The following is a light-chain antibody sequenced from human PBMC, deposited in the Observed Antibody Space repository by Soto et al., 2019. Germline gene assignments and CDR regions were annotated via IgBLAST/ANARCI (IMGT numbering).Light chain of an antibody. J-gene: IGKJ4*01. CDR3: QQRNPLT. CDR2: DAS. CDR1: QTVSSS. Sequence: EIVLTQSPATLSLSPGERATLSCRASQTVSSSLAWYQQKPGQAPRLLIYDASNRATGIPARFSGGGSGTDFTLTISSLEPEDFAVYYCQQRNPLTFGGGTKVEIK. V-gene: IGKV3-11*01.